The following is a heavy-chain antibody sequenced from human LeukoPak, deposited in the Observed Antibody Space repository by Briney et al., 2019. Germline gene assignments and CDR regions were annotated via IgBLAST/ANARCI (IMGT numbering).Heavy chain of an antibody. CDR2: ISDTSDI. V-gene: IGHV3-21*06. J-gene: IGHJ4*02. CDR3: ARDRGARGRGLA. Sequence: KPGGSLRLSCAASGFTFRIYGMNWVRQAPGKGLEWVSSISDTSDISYADSVKGRFTFSRDNAKNSVFLQMNSLRLEDTAVYYCARDRGARGRGLAWGQGTLVSVSS. D-gene: IGHD3-10*01. CDR1: GFTFRIYG.